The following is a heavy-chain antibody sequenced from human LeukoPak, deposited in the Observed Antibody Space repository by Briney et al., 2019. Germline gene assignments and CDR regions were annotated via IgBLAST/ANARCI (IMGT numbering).Heavy chain of an antibody. CDR3: AKGTIFGVVRDYYGMDV. CDR2: ISYDGSNK. J-gene: IGHJ6*02. CDR1: GFTFSSYG. Sequence: GGSLRLSCAASGFTFSSYGMHWVRQAPGKGLEWVAVISYDGSNKYYADSVKGRFTISRDNSKNTLYLQMNSLRAEDTAVYYCAKGTIFGVVRDYYGMDVWGQGTTVTVSS. D-gene: IGHD3-3*01. V-gene: IGHV3-30*18.